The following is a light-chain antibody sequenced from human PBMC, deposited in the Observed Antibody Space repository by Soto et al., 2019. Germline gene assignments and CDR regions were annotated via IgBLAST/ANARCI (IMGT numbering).Light chain of an antibody. Sequence: DIQMTQSPSTLSASVRDTITITCRASQSISSWLAWYQQKPGKAPKLLIYDASSLESGVPSRFSGSGSGTEFTLTISSLQPDDFATYYCQQYNSYRTFGQGTKVDIK. CDR2: DAS. V-gene: IGKV1-5*01. CDR3: QQYNSYRT. J-gene: IGKJ1*01. CDR1: QSISSW.